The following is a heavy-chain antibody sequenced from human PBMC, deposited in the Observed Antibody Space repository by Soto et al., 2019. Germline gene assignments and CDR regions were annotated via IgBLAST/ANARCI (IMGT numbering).Heavy chain of an antibody. J-gene: IGHJ4*01. Sequence: EVQLLESGGGLVQPGGSLRLSCAASGFTFNTYDMSWVRQAPGTGLEWVSSIAATGDSTYYADSVRGRFTISRDNSKNTLFLQINPLRADDTAIYCGVRHWGGWGHGTLVTVSS. CDR2: IAATGDST. D-gene: IGHD2-21*01. CDR1: GFTFNTYD. CDR3: VRHWGG. V-gene: IGHV3-23*01.